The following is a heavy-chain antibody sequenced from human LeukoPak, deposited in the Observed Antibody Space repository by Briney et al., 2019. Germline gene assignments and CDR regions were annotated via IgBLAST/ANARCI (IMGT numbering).Heavy chain of an antibody. CDR2: VSGSDENK. V-gene: IGHV3-11*01. J-gene: IGHJ4*02. CDR1: GFTFSDYY. Sequence: GGSLRLPCAASGFTFSDYYMTWIRQAPGQELEWISYVSGSDENKYYAGSVRGRFAISRDNAEKSLFLQMSNVRAEDTAVYYCARAGLGGHYIDYWGQGTLVTVSS. CDR3: ARAGLGGHYIDY. D-gene: IGHD2-15*01.